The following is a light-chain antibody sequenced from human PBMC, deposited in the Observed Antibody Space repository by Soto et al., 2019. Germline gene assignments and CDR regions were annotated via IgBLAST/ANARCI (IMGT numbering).Light chain of an antibody. CDR3: QHYFGYLWT. Sequence: DIQMTQSPSTLSASVGDRVTITCRASQSISSWLAWYQQKPGKAPKLLIYDASSLESGVPSRFSGSGSGTEFTLTISSLQPDDFATYYCQHYFGYLWTFGQGTKVEIK. J-gene: IGKJ1*01. CDR1: QSISSW. CDR2: DAS. V-gene: IGKV1-5*01.